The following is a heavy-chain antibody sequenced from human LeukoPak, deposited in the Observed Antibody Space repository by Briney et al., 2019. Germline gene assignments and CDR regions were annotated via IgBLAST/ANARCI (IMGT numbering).Heavy chain of an antibody. CDR1: GYTFTSYG. J-gene: IGHJ3*02. CDR3: ARGLQETLGWLKAFSAFDI. D-gene: IGHD5-24*01. V-gene: IGHV1-18*01. Sequence: ASVKVSCKASGYTFTSYGISWVRQAPGQGLEWMGWISAYNGNTNYAQKLQGRVTMTTDTSTSTAYMELRSLRSDDTAVYYCARGLQETLGWLKAFSAFDIWGQGTMVTVSS. CDR2: ISAYNGNT.